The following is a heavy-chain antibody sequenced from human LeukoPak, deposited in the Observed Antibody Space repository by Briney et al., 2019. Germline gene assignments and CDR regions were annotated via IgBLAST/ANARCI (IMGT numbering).Heavy chain of an antibody. Sequence: SETLSLTCAVYGGSFSAYYWTWIRQPPGKGLEWIGEINHSGSTSYNPSLKSRVTISVDTSKNQFSLKLSSVTAADTAVYFCARGDTNYYGSGSYQVPFDSWGQGTLVTVSS. CDR2: INHSGST. J-gene: IGHJ4*02. D-gene: IGHD3-10*01. V-gene: IGHV4-34*01. CDR1: GGSFSAYY. CDR3: ARGDTNYYGSGSYQVPFDS.